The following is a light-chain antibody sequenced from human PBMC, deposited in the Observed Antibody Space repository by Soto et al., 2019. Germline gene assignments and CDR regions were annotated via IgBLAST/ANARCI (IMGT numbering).Light chain of an antibody. CDR1: SGDVGSYNL. CDR2: EGS. V-gene: IGLV2-23*01. Sequence: QSALTQPASVSGSPGQSITISCTGTSGDVGSYNLVSWYQQHPGKAPKLMIYEGSKRPSGVSNRFSGSKSGNTASLTISGLQAEDEADYYCCSYAGSRVFGGGTKLTVL. CDR3: CSYAGSRV. J-gene: IGLJ3*02.